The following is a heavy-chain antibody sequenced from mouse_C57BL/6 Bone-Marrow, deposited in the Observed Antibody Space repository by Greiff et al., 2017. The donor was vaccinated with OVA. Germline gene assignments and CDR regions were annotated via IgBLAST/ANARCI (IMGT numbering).Heavy chain of an antibody. V-gene: IGHV10-1*01. D-gene: IGHD2-3*01. Sequence: EVHLVESGGGLVQPKGSSKLSCAASGFSFNTYAMNWVRQAPGKGLEWVARIRSKSNNYATYYADSVKDRFTISRDDSESMLYLQMNNLKTEDTAMYYCVRGGYYLYYAMDYWGQGTSVTVSS. J-gene: IGHJ4*01. CDR3: VRGGYYLYYAMDY. CDR2: IRSKSNNYAT. CDR1: GFSFNTYA.